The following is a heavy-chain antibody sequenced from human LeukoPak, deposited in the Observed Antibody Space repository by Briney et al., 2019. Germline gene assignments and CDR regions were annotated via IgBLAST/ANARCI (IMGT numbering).Heavy chain of an antibody. CDR2: IFYSGST. CDR3: ARIDLDGRADY. J-gene: IGHJ4*02. D-gene: IGHD5-24*01. CDR1: GGSISGYY. V-gene: IGHV4-59*01. Sequence: SETLSLTCTVSGGSISGYYWSWIRQPPGKGLEWIGYIFYSGSTNYNLSLKSRVTISVDTTKNQLFLKLSSVTAADTAVYYCARIDLDGRADYWGQGTLVTVSS.